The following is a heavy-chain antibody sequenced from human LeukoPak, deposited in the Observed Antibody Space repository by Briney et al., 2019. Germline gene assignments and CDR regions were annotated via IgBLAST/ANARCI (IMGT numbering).Heavy chain of an antibody. Sequence: SETLSLTCTVSGGSISSGGYYWSWIRQPPGKGLEWIGYIYHSGSTYYNPSLKSRVTISVDRSKNQFSLKLSSVTAADTAVYYCARVVESGSSEGDYFDYWGQGTLVTVSS. CDR3: ARVVESGSSEGDYFDY. CDR2: IYHSGST. V-gene: IGHV4-30-2*01. J-gene: IGHJ4*02. CDR1: GGSISSGGYY. D-gene: IGHD6-6*01.